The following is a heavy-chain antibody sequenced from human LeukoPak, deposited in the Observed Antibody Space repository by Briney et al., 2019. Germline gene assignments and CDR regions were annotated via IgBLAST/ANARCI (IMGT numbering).Heavy chain of an antibody. V-gene: IGHV1-2*02. D-gene: IGHD5-12*01. CDR2: INPNSGGT. CDR1: GYTFTGYY. CDR3: ARDDIVATMENTYYYMDV. J-gene: IGHJ6*03. Sequence: GASVKVSCKASGYTFTGYYMHWVRQAPGQGLEWMGWINPNSGGTNYAQKFQGRVTMTRDTSISTAYMELSRLRSDDTAVYYCARDDIVATMENTYYYMDVWGKGTTVTVSS.